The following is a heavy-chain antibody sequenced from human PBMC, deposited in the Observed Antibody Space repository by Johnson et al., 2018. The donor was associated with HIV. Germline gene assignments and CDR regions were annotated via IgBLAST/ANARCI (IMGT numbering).Heavy chain of an antibody. CDR3: ARDELYRRYALTAFDI. CDR2: IKQDGSEK. Sequence: VQLLESGGGLVQPGRSLRLYCVASGFTFSSYWMTWVRQAPGKGLEWVANIKQDGSEKHYVDSVKGRFTISRDNAKNSLYLQMNSLRAEDTAVYYCARDELYRRYALTAFDIWGQGTMVTVSS. CDR1: GFTFSSYW. V-gene: IGHV3-7*05. D-gene: IGHD2-8*02. J-gene: IGHJ3*02.